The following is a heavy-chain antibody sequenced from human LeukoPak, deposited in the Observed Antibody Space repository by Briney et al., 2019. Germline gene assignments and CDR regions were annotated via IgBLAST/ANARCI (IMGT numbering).Heavy chain of an antibody. J-gene: IGHJ4*02. CDR3: AKDRPFSSSWSYYFDY. CDR2: ISFDGSNK. D-gene: IGHD6-13*01. CDR1: GFTFNSFG. V-gene: IGHV3-30*18. Sequence: GGSLRLSCAASGFTFNSFGMHWVRQAPGKGLEWVAAISFDGSNKIYADSVKGRFTTSRDNSKNTLYLQMNGLGPEDTAHYYCAKDRPFSSSWSYYFDYWGQGTLVTVSS.